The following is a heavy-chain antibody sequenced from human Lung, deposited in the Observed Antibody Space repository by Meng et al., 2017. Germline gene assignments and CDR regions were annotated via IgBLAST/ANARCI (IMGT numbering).Heavy chain of an antibody. CDR3: ARDALWFGELGVGAFDI. CDR1: GFTFDEYG. D-gene: IGHD3-10*01. J-gene: IGHJ3*02. V-gene: IGHV3-20*04. CDR2: INWNGGST. Sequence: GESLKISCAASGFTFDEYGMSWVRQAPGKGLEWVSGINWNGGSTGYADSVKGRFTISRDNAKNSLYLQMNSLRAEDTALYYCARDALWFGELGVGAFDIWGQGTMVTVSS.